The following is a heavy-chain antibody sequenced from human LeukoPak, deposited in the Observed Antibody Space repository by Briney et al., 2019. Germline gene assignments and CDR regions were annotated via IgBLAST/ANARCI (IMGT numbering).Heavy chain of an antibody. D-gene: IGHD3-10*01. J-gene: IGHJ5*02. V-gene: IGHV1-69*13. CDR1: GYTFTGYY. Sequence: ASVKVSCKASGYTFTGYYMHWVRQAPGQGLEWMGGIIPIFGTANYAQKFQGRVTITADESTSTAYMEPSSLRSEDTAVYYCARDRTMVRGVMVHNWFDPWGQGTLVTVSS. CDR3: ARDRTMVRGVMVHNWFDP. CDR2: IIPIFGTA.